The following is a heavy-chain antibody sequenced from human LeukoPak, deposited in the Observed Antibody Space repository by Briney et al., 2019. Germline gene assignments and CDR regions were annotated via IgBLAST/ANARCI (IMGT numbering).Heavy chain of an antibody. D-gene: IGHD3-10*01. CDR3: ARDGADYYRSGSYSPS. Sequence: PSETLSLTCTVSGGSISSYYWSWIRQPAGKGLEWIGRIYTSGSTNYNPSLKSRVTMSVDTSKNQFSLKLSSVTAADTAVYYCARDGADYYRSGSYSPSWGQGTLVTVSS. J-gene: IGHJ5*02. CDR2: IYTSGST. CDR1: GGSISSYY. V-gene: IGHV4-4*07.